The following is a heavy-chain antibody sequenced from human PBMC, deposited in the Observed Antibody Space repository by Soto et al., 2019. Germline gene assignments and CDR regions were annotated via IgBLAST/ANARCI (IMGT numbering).Heavy chain of an antibody. CDR2: IYYSGST. CDR1: GGSISSSSYY. CDR3: ASNPDYYDSSGYMDC. J-gene: IGHJ4*02. Sequence: WETLSLTCTVSGGSISSSSYYCGWIRKPPGKGLWWIGSIYYSGSTYYNPSLKSRVTISVDTSKNQFSLKLSSVTAADTAVYYCASNPDYYDSSGYMDCWRQGTLFGVSS. D-gene: IGHD3-22*01. V-gene: IGHV4-39*01.